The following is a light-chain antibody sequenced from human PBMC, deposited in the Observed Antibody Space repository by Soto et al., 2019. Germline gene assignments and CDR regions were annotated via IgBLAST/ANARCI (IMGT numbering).Light chain of an antibody. V-gene: IGKV3-20*01. J-gene: IGKJ5*01. CDR1: QSISSSY. CDR2: GPS. CDR3: PPYATSPFT. Sequence: IVVTQSPAALSFSPGERATLSCRASQSISSSYLAWYQQKPGQAPRLPIYGPSNRATGIPDRFSGSGSGTDFTPPLSSPEPEDFAVYFCPPYATSPFTSGPRTRLE.